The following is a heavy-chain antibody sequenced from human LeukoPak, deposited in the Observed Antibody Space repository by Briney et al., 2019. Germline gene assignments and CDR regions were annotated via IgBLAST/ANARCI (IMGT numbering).Heavy chain of an antibody. CDR3: ARGGSEEGY. J-gene: IGHJ4*02. CDR2: INYSGST. CDR1: GGSISSGAHY. V-gene: IGHV4-31*03. D-gene: IGHD3-10*01. Sequence: PSQTLSLTCTASGGSISSGAHYWSWIRQHPGKGLEWIGYINYSGSTYYNPSLKSRVTISADTSKNQFSLKLTSVTAADAAVYYCARGGSEEGYWGQGTLVTVSS.